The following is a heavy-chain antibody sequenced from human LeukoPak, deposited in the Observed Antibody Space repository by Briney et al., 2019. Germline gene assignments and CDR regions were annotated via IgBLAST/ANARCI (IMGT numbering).Heavy chain of an antibody. V-gene: IGHV3-7*01. J-gene: IGHJ3*02. CDR2: IKQDGNEK. CDR1: GFTFSSYA. Sequence: PGGSLRLSCAASGFTFSSYAMSCVRQAPGKGLEWVANIKQDGNEKYYVDSVKGRFTISRDNAKDSLYLQMNSLRADDTAVYYCARDSVYDEDRFTIFGDPPGVDAFDIWGRGTMVTVSS. CDR3: ARDSVYDEDRFTIFGDPPGVDAFDI. D-gene: IGHD3-3*01.